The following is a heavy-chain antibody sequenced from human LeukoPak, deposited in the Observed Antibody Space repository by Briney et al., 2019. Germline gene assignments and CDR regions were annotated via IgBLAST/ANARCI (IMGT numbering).Heavy chain of an antibody. Sequence: GGSLRLSCAASGFTFSNYAMTWVRQAPGKGLEWVSGISDSGRSSYYTDSVKGRCTISGDNSKNTVSLQINNLRTEDTAVYFCARHDSFIPFWGQGTLVTVTS. D-gene: IGHD3-16*02. CDR2: ISDSGRSS. J-gene: IGHJ4*02. V-gene: IGHV3-23*01. CDR1: GFTFSNYA. CDR3: ARHDSFIPF.